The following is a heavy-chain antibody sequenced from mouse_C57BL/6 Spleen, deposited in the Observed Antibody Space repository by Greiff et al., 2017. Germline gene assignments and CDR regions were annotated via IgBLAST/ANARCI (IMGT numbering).Heavy chain of an antibody. CDR2: IYPEDGET. Sequence: VQLQQSGAELVKPGASVKLSCTASGFNIKDYYMHWVKQRTEQGLEWIGRIYPEDGETKYAPKFQGTGTITADTSSNTSYLQLSSLASADTAVSYCARWSYYGYYFDFWGQGTTLTVSS. CDR3: ARWSYYGYYFDF. J-gene: IGHJ2*01. CDR1: GFNIKDYY. D-gene: IGHD1-1*01. V-gene: IGHV14-2*01.